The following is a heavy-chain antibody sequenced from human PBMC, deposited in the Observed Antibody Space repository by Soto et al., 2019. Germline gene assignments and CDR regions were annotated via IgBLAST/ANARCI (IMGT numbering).Heavy chain of an antibody. Sequence: PSETLSLTCTVSGGSVSSGSYYWSWIRQPPGKGLEWIGYIYYSGSTNYNPSLKSRVTISVDTSKNQFSLKLSSVTAADTAVYYCARELWIGYWGQGTLVTVSS. J-gene: IGHJ4*02. CDR1: GGSVSSGSYY. V-gene: IGHV4-61*01. D-gene: IGHD3-10*01. CDR3: ARELWIGY. CDR2: IYYSGST.